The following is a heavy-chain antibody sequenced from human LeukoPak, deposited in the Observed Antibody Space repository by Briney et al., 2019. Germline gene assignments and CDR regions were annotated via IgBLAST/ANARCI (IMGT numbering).Heavy chain of an antibody. CDR3: ARADDFWSGYSPYGMDV. Sequence: PGGSLRLSCAASGFTFSDYYMSWIRQAPGKGLEWVSYISSSGSTIYYADSVKGRFTISRDNAKNSLHLQMNSLRAEDTAVYYCARADDFWSGYSPYGMDVWGQGTTVTVSS. CDR2: ISSSGSTI. J-gene: IGHJ6*02. V-gene: IGHV3-11*01. D-gene: IGHD3-3*01. CDR1: GFTFSDYY.